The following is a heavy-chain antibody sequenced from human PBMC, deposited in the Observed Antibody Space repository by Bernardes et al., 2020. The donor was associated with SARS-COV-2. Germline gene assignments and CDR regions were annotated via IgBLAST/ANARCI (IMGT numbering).Heavy chain of an antibody. CDR2: IYPGDSDT. J-gene: IGHJ5*02. D-gene: IGHD3-10*01. V-gene: IGHV5-51*01. CDR1: GYSFTSYW. CDR3: ARSLGTSGVWFGELSATWFDP. Sequence: GESLKISCKGSGYSFTSYWIGWVRQMPGKGLEWMGIIYPGDSDTRYSPSFQGQVTISADKSISTAYLQWSSLKASDTAMYYCARSLGTSGVWFGELSATWFDPWGQGTLVTVSS.